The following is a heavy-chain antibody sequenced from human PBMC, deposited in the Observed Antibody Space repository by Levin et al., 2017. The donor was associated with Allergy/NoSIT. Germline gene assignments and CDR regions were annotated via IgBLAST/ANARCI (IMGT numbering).Heavy chain of an antibody. CDR1: GFIFSDFY. J-gene: IGHJ4*02. CDR3: ARMSTSWTYLDL. D-gene: IGHD2-2*01. V-gene: IGHV3-11*03. Sequence: RSGGSLRLSCAASGFIFSDFYMSWIRQAPGKGLEWVSYITTSGTRYTNYADSLEGRFTISRDNAKNSLYLQMNSLGAEDTAVYYCARMSTSWTYLDLWGQGTLVTVSS. CDR2: ITTSGTRYT.